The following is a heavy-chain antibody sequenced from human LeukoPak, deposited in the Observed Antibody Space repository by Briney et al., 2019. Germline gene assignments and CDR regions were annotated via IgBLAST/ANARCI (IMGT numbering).Heavy chain of an antibody. D-gene: IGHD6-19*01. CDR2: IYYSATT. Sequence: SETLSLTCNVSGGSVSSDYWSWIRQPPGKGLEWIGYIYYSATTNYNPSLKSRVTMSLDTSKNQFSLDVTSVTGADTAVYYCATGHSRGWFDYWGRGTLVTVSS. V-gene: IGHV4-59*02. J-gene: IGHJ4*02. CDR1: GGSVSSDY. CDR3: ATGHSRGWFDY.